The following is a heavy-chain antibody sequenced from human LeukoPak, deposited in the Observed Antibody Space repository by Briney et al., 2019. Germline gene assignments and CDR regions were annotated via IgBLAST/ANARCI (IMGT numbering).Heavy chain of an antibody. J-gene: IGHJ4*02. CDR2: ISGSGGST. D-gene: IGHD2-8*01. V-gene: IGHV3-23*01. CDR3: AKLGDIVLMVYAFYFDY. Sequence: HPGGSLRLSCAASGFTFSSYAMSWVRQAPGKGLDWVSAISGSGGSTYYADSVKGRFTISRDNSKNTLYLQMNSLRAEDTAVYYCAKLGDIVLMVYAFYFDYWGQGTLVTVSS. CDR1: GFTFSSYA.